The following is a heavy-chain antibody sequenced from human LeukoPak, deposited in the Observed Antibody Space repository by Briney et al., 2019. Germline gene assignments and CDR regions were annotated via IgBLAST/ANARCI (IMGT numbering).Heavy chain of an antibody. J-gene: IGHJ2*01. V-gene: IGHV3-23*01. CDR2: ISGSGGST. CDR1: GFTFSSYA. Sequence: GGSLRLSCAASGFTFSSYAMSWVRQAPGKGLEWVSAISGSGGSTYYADSVKGRFTISRDNSKNTLYLQMNSLRAEDTAVYYCAKDCGGDCYARYWYFDLWGRGTLVTVSS. CDR3: AKDCGGDCYARYWYFDL. D-gene: IGHD2-21*02.